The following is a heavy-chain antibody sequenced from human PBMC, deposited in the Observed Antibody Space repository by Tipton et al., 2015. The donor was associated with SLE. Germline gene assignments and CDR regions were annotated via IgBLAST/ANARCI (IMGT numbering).Heavy chain of an antibody. CDR1: GGSISSSSYF. J-gene: IGHJ4*02. Sequence: TLSLTCTVSGGSISSSSYFWGWIRQPPGKGLEWIGYIYYSGSTNYNPPLKSRVTISVDTSKNQFSLKLSSVTAADTAVYYCARDLGSSGSFDYWGQGTLVTVSS. D-gene: IGHD6-13*01. CDR3: ARDLGSSGSFDY. V-gene: IGHV4-61*01. CDR2: IYYSGST.